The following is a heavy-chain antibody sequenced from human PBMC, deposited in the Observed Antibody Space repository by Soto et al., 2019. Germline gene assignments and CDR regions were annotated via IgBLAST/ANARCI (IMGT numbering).Heavy chain of an antibody. CDR2: IYYSGDI. CDR3: ASQAPPYCISTRRSDWFDP. V-gene: IGHV4-31*03. CDR1: GGSVSSGGYY. J-gene: IGHJ5*02. Sequence: SETLSLSCTVSGGSVSSGGYYWNWIRQPPGKGLEWIGYIYYSGDIYYSPSLKSRVTISLDTSKNQFSLKLNSVTAADTAVYFCASQAPPYCISTRRSDWFDPWGQGTLVTVSS. D-gene: IGHD2-2*01.